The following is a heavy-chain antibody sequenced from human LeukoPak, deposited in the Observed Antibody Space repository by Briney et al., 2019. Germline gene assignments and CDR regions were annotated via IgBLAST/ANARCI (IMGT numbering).Heavy chain of an antibody. V-gene: IGHV1-18*01. Sequence: GASVKVSCKASGYTFTSYGISWVRQAPGQGLEWMGWISAYNGNTNYAQKLQGRVTMTTGRSTSTAYMGLRSLGSDATAVYYCARDFWQTLPSYFDYWGKGTLVTVS. J-gene: IGHJ4*02. CDR1: GYTFTSYG. CDR3: ARDFWQTLPSYFDY. CDR2: ISAYNGNT.